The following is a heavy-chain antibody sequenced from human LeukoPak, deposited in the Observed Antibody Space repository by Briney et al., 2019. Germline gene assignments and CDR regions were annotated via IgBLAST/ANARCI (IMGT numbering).Heavy chain of an antibody. D-gene: IGHD2-8*01. CDR2: ISGSGGST. CDR3: AKDRGMYLYYMDV. CDR1: GFTFSSYG. Sequence: GGSLRLSCAAPGFTFSSYGMSWVRQAPGKGLGWVSAISGSGGSTYYADSVKGRFTISRDNSKNTLYLQMNSLRAEDTAVYYCAKDRGMYLYYMDVWGKGTTVTISS. J-gene: IGHJ6*03. V-gene: IGHV3-23*01.